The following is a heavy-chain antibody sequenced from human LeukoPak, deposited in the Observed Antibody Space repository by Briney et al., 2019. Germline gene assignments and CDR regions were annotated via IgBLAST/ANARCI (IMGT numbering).Heavy chain of an antibody. V-gene: IGHV3-66*01. CDR2: IYSGGST. Sequence: GGSLRLSCAASGFTVSSNYMSWVRQAPGKGLEWVSVIYSGGSTYYSDSVKGRFTISRDNAKNTMYLKMNSLGPEDTAVYFCARDPYSGSYGSYYYYMDVWGKGTTVTVSS. CDR1: GFTVSSNY. D-gene: IGHD1-26*01. CDR3: ARDPYSGSYGSYYYYMDV. J-gene: IGHJ6*03.